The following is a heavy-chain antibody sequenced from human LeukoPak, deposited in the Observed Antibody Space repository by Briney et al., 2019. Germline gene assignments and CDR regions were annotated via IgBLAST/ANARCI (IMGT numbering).Heavy chain of an antibody. V-gene: IGHV4-34*01. D-gene: IGHD3-16*02. J-gene: IGHJ3*01. CDR2: INHSGST. CDR1: GGSFSGYY. CDR3: ARGVKALF. Sequence: SETLSLTCAVYGGSFSGYYWSWIRQPLGKGLEWIGEINHSGSTNYNPSLKSRVTISVDTSKNQFSLKLSSVTAADTAVYYCARGVKALFWGQGTMVTVSS.